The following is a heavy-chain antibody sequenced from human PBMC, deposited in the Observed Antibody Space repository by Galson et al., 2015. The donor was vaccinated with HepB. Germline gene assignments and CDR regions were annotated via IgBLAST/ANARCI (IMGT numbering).Heavy chain of an antibody. D-gene: IGHD1-14*01. CDR3: TKSNRGAYAFDI. Sequence: SLRLSCAASDFTFSNAWMNWVRQAPGKGLEWVGRIKSKTDGGTTDYAAPVKGRFTISRDDSKNTLYLQMDSLKTEDTAAYYCTKSNRGAYAFDIWGQGTMVTVSS. CDR2: IKSKTDGGTT. V-gene: IGHV3-15*07. CDR1: DFTFSNAW. J-gene: IGHJ3*02.